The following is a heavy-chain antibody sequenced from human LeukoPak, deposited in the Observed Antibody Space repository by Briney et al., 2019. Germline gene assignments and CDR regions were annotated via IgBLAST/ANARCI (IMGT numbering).Heavy chain of an antibody. J-gene: IGHJ4*02. Sequence: PSETLSLTCTVSGGSISSSSYYWGWIRQPPGKGLEWIGSIYYSGSTYYNPSLKSRVTISVDTSKNQFSLKLSSVTAADTAVYYCARGDLTYYDILTGYFVYWGQGTLVTVSS. V-gene: IGHV4-39*01. CDR1: GGSISSSSYY. CDR3: ARGDLTYYDILTGYFVY. D-gene: IGHD3-9*01. CDR2: IYYSGST.